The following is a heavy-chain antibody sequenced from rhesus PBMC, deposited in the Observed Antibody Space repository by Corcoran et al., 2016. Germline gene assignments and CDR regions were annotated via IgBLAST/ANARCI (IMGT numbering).Heavy chain of an antibody. Sequence: QLQLQESGPGLVKPSETLSLTCAVSGGSISSGYYYWSWIRQPPGKGLEWIGYITYSGSTSYNPSLKSRVTISRDTSKNQFSLKLSSVTAAETAVYYCARDRNGWNNVSYWGQGVLVTVSS. CDR2: ITYSGST. CDR1: GGSISSGYYY. V-gene: IGHV4-122*02. CDR3: ARDRNGWNNVSY. D-gene: IGHD1-20*01. J-gene: IGHJ4*01.